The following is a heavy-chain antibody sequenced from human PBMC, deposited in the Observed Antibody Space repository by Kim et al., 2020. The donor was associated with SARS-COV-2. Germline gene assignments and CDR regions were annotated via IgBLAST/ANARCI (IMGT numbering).Heavy chain of an antibody. D-gene: IGHD6-25*01. CDR1: GFTFSNYG. CDR3: AKDQRVRDYYYGMDV. J-gene: IGHJ6*02. V-gene: IGHV3-23*01. CDR2: ISRSSGSI. Sequence: GGSLRLSCAASGFTFSNYGMSWVRQAPGKGLEWVSGISRSSGSISYADSVKGRFTISRDNSKNTLYLQMNSLRAEDTGIYYCAKDQRVRDYYYGMDVWGQGTTVTASS.